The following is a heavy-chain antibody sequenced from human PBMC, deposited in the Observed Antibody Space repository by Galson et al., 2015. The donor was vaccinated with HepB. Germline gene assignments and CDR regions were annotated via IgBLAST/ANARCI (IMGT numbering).Heavy chain of an antibody. V-gene: IGHV4-4*02. CDR2: INGDETT. CDR1: GVSISSANW. Sequence: SETLSPTCAVSGVSISSANWWTWVRQSPGRGLEWIGEINGDETTYYNPSLKSRVTISIDKSKNQSSMRLTSVTAADTAVYYCARVQGGCSASSCYQDPWGRGTLVTVSP. D-gene: IGHD2-15*01. J-gene: IGHJ5*02. CDR3: ARVQGGCSASSCYQDP.